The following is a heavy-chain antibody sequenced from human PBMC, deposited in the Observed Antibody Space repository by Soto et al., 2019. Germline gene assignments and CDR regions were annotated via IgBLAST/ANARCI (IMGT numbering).Heavy chain of an antibody. CDR2: IIPIFGTA. V-gene: IGHV1-69*06. CDR1: GGTFSSYA. J-gene: IGHJ4*02. D-gene: IGHD2-2*01. Sequence: QVQLVQSGAEVKKPGSSVKVSCKASGGTFSSYAISWVRQAPGQGLEWMGGIIPIFGTANYAQKFQGRVTITADKSTSTAYMELSSLRSEDTAVYYCARDDPGIVVVPAAMGVYWGQGTLVTVSS. CDR3: ARDDPGIVVVPAAMGVY.